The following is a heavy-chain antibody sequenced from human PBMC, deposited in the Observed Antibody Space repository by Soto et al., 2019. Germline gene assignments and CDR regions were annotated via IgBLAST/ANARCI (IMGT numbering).Heavy chain of an antibody. J-gene: IGHJ4*02. CDR2: IYSGGST. V-gene: IGHV3-53*02. Sequence: EVQLVETGGGLVQPGGSVRLSCAASGFTVSPYYMTWVRQAPGKGLEWVSVIYSGGSTYYGDSVKGRFTTSRDNSKNTVYLQMNNLRAEDTAVYYCARDTGGDSDYWGQGTLVTVSS. D-gene: IGHD2-21*02. CDR3: ARDTGGDSDY. CDR1: GFTVSPYY.